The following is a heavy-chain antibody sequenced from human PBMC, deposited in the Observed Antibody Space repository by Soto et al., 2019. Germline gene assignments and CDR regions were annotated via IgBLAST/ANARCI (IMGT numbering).Heavy chain of an antibody. J-gene: IGHJ4*02. CDR2: IYRTGST. CDR3: ASRDPGTSVDY. CDR1: GGSFTSNTW. D-gene: IGHD1-7*01. V-gene: IGHV4-4*02. Sequence: PGETLSLTCAASGGSFTSNTWWTLVRQPPGQGLEWIGEIYRTGSTNYDQSLKSRVTISLDKSENQLSLKVTSLTAADTAVYYCASRDPGTSVDYWGQGTLVTVSS.